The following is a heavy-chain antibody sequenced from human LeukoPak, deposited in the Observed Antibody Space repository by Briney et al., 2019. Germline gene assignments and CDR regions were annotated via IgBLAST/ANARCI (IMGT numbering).Heavy chain of an antibody. V-gene: IGHV3-64*01. J-gene: IGHJ4*02. CDR2: ISSNGGST. D-gene: IGHD6-19*01. CDR3: ARRAPGFSSGWLDY. Sequence: GGSLRLSCAASGFTFNTYAMHWVRQAPGKGLEYVSAISSNGGSTFYENSVKGRFTISRDNSKNTLYLQMGSLRAEDMAVYYCARRAPGFSSGWLDYWGQGTLATVSS. CDR1: GFTFNTYA.